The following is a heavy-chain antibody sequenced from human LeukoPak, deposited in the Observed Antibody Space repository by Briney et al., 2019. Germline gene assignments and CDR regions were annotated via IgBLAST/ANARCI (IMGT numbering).Heavy chain of an antibody. J-gene: IGHJ4*02. D-gene: IGHD4-17*01. CDR2: MYNSGST. Sequence: SETLSLTCTVSGGSISGSYWSWIWQPPGKGLEWIAYMYNSGSTNYNPSLESRVTISIDTSKNQFSLKLSSLTAADTAIYYCARGIESYGDYGYWGQGILVTVSS. V-gene: IGHV4-59*01. CDR3: ARGIESYGDYGY. CDR1: GGSISGSY.